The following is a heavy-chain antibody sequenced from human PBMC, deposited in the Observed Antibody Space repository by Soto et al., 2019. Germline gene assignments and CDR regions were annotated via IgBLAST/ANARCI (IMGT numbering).Heavy chain of an antibody. CDR3: AREHRDRYCGVDPCYMPQKN. D-gene: IGHD2-21*01. CDR2: INSDGSST. V-gene: IGHV3-74*01. Sequence: GGSLRLSCAASGFTFSSYWMHWVRQAPGKGLVWVSRINSDGSSTTYADSVKGRFTISRDNAKNTLYLQMNSLRAEDAALYYCAREHRDRYCGVDPCYMPQKNWGQGTLVTVSS. CDR1: GFTFSSYW. J-gene: IGHJ4*02.